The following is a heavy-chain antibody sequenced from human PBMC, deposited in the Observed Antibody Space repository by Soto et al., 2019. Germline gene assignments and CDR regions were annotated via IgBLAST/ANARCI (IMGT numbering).Heavy chain of an antibody. Sequence: ASVKVSCKASGYTFTNYYIHWVRQAPGQGPEWMGIINPSDGRTTYTQKFQGRITMIRDTSTSTVYMELSSLRSEDTAVYYCARVSGSYWPFDYWGQGAQVTVSS. D-gene: IGHD1-26*01. CDR3: ARVSGSYWPFDY. J-gene: IGHJ4*02. CDR2: INPSDGRT. CDR1: GYTFTNYY. V-gene: IGHV1-46*01.